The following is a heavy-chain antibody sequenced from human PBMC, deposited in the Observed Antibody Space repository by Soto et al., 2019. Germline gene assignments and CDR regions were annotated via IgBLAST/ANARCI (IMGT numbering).Heavy chain of an antibody. Sequence: QVQLVESGGGVVQPGRSLRLSCAASGFTFYKYGMHWVRQAPGKGLEWVALISHDGSNKYYVDSVKGRFTIARDNSKNTVCLQMNSLRPEDTALYFCAKDDSNRWYNYYAMDVWGQGTTVTVSS. CDR3: AKDDSNRWYNYYAMDV. CDR1: GFTFYKYG. CDR2: ISHDGSNK. D-gene: IGHD3-22*01. J-gene: IGHJ6*02. V-gene: IGHV3-30*18.